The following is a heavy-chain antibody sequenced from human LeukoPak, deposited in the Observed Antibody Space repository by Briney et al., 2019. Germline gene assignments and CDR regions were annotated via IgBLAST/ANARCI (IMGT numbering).Heavy chain of an antibody. Sequence: GSLRLSCAASGFTFSSYAMSWVRQPPGKGLEWIGEINHSGSTNYNPSLKSRVTISVDTSKNQFSLKLSSVTAADTAVYYCAGSPVVVPADRDYWGQGTLVTVSS. CDR2: INHSGST. V-gene: IGHV4-34*08. CDR1: GFTFSSYA. J-gene: IGHJ4*02. CDR3: AGSPVVVPADRDY. D-gene: IGHD2-2*01.